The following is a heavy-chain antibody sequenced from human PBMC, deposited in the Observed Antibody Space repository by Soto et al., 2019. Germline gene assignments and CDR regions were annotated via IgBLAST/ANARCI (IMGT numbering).Heavy chain of an antibody. Sequence: EVQLLESGGTLVQVGGSLRLSCVASGFSFSNYAVTWVRQAPGKGLEWVSAISGSGAGTYYADSVKGRFTISRDNSKNTVHLQMNSLSVEDTAVYHCAKSIKSGSNYVGNAMDVWGQGTTVIVS. CDR3: AKSIKSGSNYVGNAMDV. CDR1: GFSFSNYA. J-gene: IGHJ6*02. V-gene: IGHV3-23*01. D-gene: IGHD1-26*01. CDR2: ISGSGAGT.